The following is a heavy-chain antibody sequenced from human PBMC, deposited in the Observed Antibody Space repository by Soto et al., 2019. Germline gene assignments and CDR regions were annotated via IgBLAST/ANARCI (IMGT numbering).Heavy chain of an antibody. CDR3: GRDEGVGVNYYYYGMDV. CDR2: IWYDGSTK. D-gene: IGHD3-10*01. CDR1: GFTFSSYG. Sequence: QVQLVESGGGVLQPGRSLRLSCAASGFTFSSYGLHWVRQAPGKGLEWVEVIWYDGSTKYYADSVKGLFTISRDNSKNQVDLEMNSLIAEDTAVDYGGRDEGVGVNYYYYGMDVWGQGTTVTVSS. J-gene: IGHJ6*02. V-gene: IGHV3-33*01.